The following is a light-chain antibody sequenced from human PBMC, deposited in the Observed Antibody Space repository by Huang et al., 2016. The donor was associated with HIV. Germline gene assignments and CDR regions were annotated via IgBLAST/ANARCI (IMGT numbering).Light chain of an antibody. J-gene: IGKJ1*01. CDR3: QQRSNWPRT. V-gene: IGKV3-11*01. CDR2: DAS. CDR1: QSVSSD. Sequence: EIVLTQSPATLSVSPGERATLSCRAGQSVSSDLAWSQQKPGQAPRLLIYDASNRATGIPARLRGRGSGTDVSLTISSLEPEDFAGYYCQQRSNWPRTLGQGTKVEIK.